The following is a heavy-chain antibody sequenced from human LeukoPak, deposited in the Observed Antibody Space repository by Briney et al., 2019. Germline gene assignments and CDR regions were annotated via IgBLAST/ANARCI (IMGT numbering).Heavy chain of an antibody. CDR3: ARDSGSGWIIDYYFDY. CDR1: GYTFTGYY. CDR2: INPNSGGT. J-gene: IGHJ4*02. Sequence: ASVKVSCKASGYTFTGYYMHWVRQAPGQGLEWMGWINPNSGGTNYAQKFQGRATMTRDTSISTAYMEPSRLRSDDTAVYYCARDSGSGWIIDYYFDYWGQGTLVTASS. V-gene: IGHV1-2*02. D-gene: IGHD6-19*01.